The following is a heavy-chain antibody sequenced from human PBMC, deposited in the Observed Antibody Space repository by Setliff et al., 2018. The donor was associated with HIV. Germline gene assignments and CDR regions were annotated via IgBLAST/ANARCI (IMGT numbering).Heavy chain of an antibody. CDR1: GGSISSSSYY. Sequence: SETLSLTCTVSGGSISSSSYYWAWIRQPPGKGLEYIGSIHYNERTYYNPSLKSRVAISIDTSKNQFSLNLTSVTAADTAVYYCASRIYYYDSNNFLREEGFDPWCQGTLVTVSS. D-gene: IGHD3-22*01. CDR3: ASRIYYYDSNNFLREEGFDP. V-gene: IGHV4-39*01. J-gene: IGHJ5*02. CDR2: IHYNERT.